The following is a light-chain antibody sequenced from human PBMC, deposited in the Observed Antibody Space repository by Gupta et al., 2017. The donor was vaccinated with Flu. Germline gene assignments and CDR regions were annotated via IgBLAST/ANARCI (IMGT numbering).Light chain of an antibody. CDR2: GAS. V-gene: IGKV3-20*01. Sequence: EIVLTQSPGTLSLSPGERATLSCRASQSVSSSYLAWYQQKPGQAPRLLIYGASSRDTGIPDRFSGSGSGKDFTLTISRREPEDFAVYYCQQYGSSPPITFGQGTRLEIK. CDR3: QQYGSSPPIT. CDR1: QSVSSSY. J-gene: IGKJ5*01.